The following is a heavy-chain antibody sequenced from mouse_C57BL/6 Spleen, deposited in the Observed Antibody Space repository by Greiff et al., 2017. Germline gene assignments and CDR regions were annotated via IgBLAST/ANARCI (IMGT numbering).Heavy chain of an antibody. V-gene: IGHV1-55*01. J-gene: IGHJ3*01. CDR2: IYPGSGST. CDR1: GYTFTSYW. CDR3: ARFGSSYLAWFAY. Sequence: QVQLKESGAELVKPGASVKMSCKASGYTFTSYWITWVKQRPGQGLEWIGDIYPGSGSTNYNEKFKSKATLTVDTSSSTAYMQLSSLTSEDSAVYYCARFGSSYLAWFAYWGQGTLVTVSA. D-gene: IGHD1-1*01.